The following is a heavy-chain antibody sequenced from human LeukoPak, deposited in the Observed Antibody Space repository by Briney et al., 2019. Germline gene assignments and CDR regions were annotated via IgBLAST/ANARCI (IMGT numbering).Heavy chain of an antibody. CDR3: ARPYDSSGYYNYYFDN. CDR1: GYCFITYG. CDR2: ISAYNRST. V-gene: IGHV1-18*01. Sequence: ASVTVSCKASGYCFITYGISWVRQAPGQGLEWMGWISAYNRSTDYAQNLQGRVTMTTDTSTSTAYMEMRSLRSDDTAVYYCARPYDSSGYYNYYFDNWGQGTLVTVSS. D-gene: IGHD3-22*01. J-gene: IGHJ4*02.